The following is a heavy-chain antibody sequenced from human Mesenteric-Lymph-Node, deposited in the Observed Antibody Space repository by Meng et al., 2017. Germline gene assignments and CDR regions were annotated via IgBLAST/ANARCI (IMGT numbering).Heavy chain of an antibody. J-gene: IGHJ4*02. V-gene: IGHV4-61*01. CDR3: ARDRLDGGSYYIDY. D-gene: IGHD1-26*01. Sequence: SETLSLTCTVSGGSISSSSYYWSWIRQPPGKGLEWIGYIYYSGSTNYNPSLKSRVTISVDTSKNQFSLKLSSVTAADTAVYYCARDRLDGGSYYIDYWGQGTLVTVSS. CDR1: GGSISSSSYY. CDR2: IYYSGST.